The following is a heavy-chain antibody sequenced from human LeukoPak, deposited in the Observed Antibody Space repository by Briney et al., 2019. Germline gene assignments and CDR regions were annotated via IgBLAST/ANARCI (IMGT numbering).Heavy chain of an antibody. Sequence: ASVKVSCKTSGYIFTDYYIHWVRQARGQGLEWMAWINPNSGGTYFAQTFEARVTLSRDTSINTAYMEMRGLTSDDTAVYYCAKSQYCLGSGATRPHFDYWGQGTQVTVPS. CDR2: INPNSGGT. CDR3: AKSQYCLGSGATRPHFDY. D-gene: IGHD3-10*01. V-gene: IGHV1-2*02. J-gene: IGHJ4*02. CDR1: GYIFTDYY.